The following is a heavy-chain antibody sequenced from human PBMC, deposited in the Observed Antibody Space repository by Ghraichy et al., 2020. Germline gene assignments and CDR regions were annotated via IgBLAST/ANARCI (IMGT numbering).Heavy chain of an antibody. Sequence: TVSGGSISSGGYYWSWIRQHPGKGLGWIGYIYYIGSTYYNPSLKRLVTISVDTAKNQFSLKRSSVTAADTAVYYGARTKGGNKYYFDYWGQGTLVTVSS. D-gene: IGHD1/OR15-1a*01. V-gene: IGHV4-31*01. CDR2: IYYIGST. CDR1: GGSISSGGYY. CDR3: ARTKGGNKYYFDY. J-gene: IGHJ4*02.